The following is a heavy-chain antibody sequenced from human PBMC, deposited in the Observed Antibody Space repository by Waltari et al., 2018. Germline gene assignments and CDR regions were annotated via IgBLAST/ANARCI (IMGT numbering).Heavy chain of an antibody. J-gene: IGHJ4*02. Sequence: QVQLVESGGGVVQPGRSLRLSCAASGFTFSSYGMTWVRQAPGKGLEWVAVIWYDGSNKYYADSVKGRFTISRDNSKNTLYLQINSLRAEDTAMYYCAKDSSMVAYFDYWGQGTLVTVSS. CDR3: AKDSSMVAYFDY. CDR1: GFTFSSYG. CDR2: IWYDGSNK. D-gene: IGHD3-10*01. V-gene: IGHV3-30*18.